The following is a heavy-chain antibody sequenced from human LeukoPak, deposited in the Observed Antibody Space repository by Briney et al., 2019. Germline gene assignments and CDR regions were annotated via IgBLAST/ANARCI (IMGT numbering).Heavy chain of an antibody. V-gene: IGHV4-61*01. CDR3: ARDFGDYIRDDAFDI. CDR1: GGSVSSGSYY. D-gene: IGHD4-17*01. Sequence: LETLSLTCTVSGGSVSSGSYYWSRIRQPPGKGLEWIGYIYYSGSTNYNPSLKSRVTISVDTSKNQFSLKLSSVTAADTAVYYCARDFGDYIRDDAFDIWGQGTMVAVSS. CDR2: IYYSGST. J-gene: IGHJ3*02.